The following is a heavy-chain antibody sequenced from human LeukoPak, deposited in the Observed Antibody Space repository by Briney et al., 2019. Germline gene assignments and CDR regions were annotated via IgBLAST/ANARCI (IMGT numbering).Heavy chain of an antibody. V-gene: IGHV1-46*01. CDR1: GYTFTGYY. J-gene: IGHJ6*02. CDR3: ARVFPGPTHYYYYGMDV. CDR2: INPSGGST. Sequence: ASVKVSCKASGYTFTGYYMHWVRQAPGQGLEWMGIINPSGGSTSYAQKFQGRVTMTRDTSTSTVYMELSSLRSEDTAVYYCARVFPGPTHYYYYGMDVWGQGTTVTVSS. D-gene: IGHD7-27*01.